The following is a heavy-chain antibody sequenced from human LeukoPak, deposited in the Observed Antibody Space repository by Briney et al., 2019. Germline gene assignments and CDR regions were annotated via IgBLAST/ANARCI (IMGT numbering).Heavy chain of an antibody. CDR3: ARGGDYAAYYNYGMDV. CDR2: IYSGGST. CDR1: GFTVSSNY. J-gene: IGHJ6*02. D-gene: IGHD4-17*01. V-gene: IGHV3-66*01. Sequence: GGSLRLSCAASGFTVSSNYMSWVRQAPGKGLEWVSVIYSGGSTYYADSVKGRFTISRDNSKNTLYLQMNSLRAEDTAVYYCARGGDYAAYYNYGMDVWGQGTTVTVSS.